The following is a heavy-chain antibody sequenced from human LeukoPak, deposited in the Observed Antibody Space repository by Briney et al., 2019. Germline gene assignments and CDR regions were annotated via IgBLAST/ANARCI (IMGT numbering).Heavy chain of an antibody. CDR1: GFSFSSYA. D-gene: IGHD3-10*01. CDR3: AKDGGVGRGSFDY. Sequence: GGSLRLSCVASGFSFSSYAMSWVRQGPGKGLEWVSFISGNGGSTYYADSVKGRFTLSRDNSKNTLYLQMNSLRAEDTAIYYCAKDGGVGRGSFDYWGQGTLVTVSS. CDR2: ISGNGGST. V-gene: IGHV3-23*01. J-gene: IGHJ4*02.